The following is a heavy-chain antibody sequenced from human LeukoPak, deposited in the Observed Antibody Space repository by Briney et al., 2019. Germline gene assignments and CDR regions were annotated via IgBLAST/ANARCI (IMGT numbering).Heavy chain of an antibody. D-gene: IGHD3-22*01. CDR1: GDSISSYY. CDR3: ARLYCDSSRYPNWFDA. Sequence: PSETLSLTCTVSGDSISSYYWSWIRQPPGKGLEWIGYIYYSRSTNYNPSLKSRVTISVDTSKNQFSLKLSYVTAADRAVYYCARLYCDSSRYPNWFDAWGEGTLVTVSS. V-gene: IGHV4-59*08. CDR2: IYYSRST. J-gene: IGHJ5*02.